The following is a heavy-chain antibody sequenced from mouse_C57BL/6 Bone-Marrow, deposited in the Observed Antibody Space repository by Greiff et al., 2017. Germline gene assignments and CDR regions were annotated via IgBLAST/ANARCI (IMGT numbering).Heavy chain of an antibody. Sequence: QVQLKQPGAELVKPGASVKLSCKASGYTFTSYWMQWVKQRPGQGLEWIGEIDPSDSYTNYNQKFKGKATLTVDTSSSTAYMQLSSLTSEDSAVYYCARSTTVVATPFDYWGQGTTLTVSS. V-gene: IGHV1-50*01. D-gene: IGHD1-1*01. CDR3: ARSTTVVATPFDY. CDR2: IDPSDSYT. CDR1: GYTFTSYW. J-gene: IGHJ2*01.